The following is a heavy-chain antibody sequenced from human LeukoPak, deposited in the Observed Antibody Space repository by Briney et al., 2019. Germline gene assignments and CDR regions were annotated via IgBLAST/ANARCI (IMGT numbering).Heavy chain of an antibody. Sequence: GGSLRLSCVASGFTFNTYAMSWVRQAPGKGLDWVSTISNSGGDTYYADSVKGRFTTSRDNSKNTLYLQMNSLRAEDTAVYYCARGLSGYASSLGYWGQGTLVTVSA. J-gene: IGHJ4*02. V-gene: IGHV3-23*01. CDR2: ISNSGGDT. CDR3: ARGLSGYASSLGY. D-gene: IGHD6-6*01. CDR1: GFTFNTYA.